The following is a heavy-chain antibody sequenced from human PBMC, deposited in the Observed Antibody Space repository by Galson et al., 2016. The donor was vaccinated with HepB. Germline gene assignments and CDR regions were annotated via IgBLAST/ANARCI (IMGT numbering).Heavy chain of an antibody. CDR3: ASPPLAGCTTTSCYLGTPNGVDV. J-gene: IGHJ6*04. CDR1: GIIFRSYG. D-gene: IGHD2-2*01. Sequence: SLRLSCAASGIIFRSYGMHWVRQAPGKGLEWVAVISFDSSNKFYANSVKGRFAVSRDNSKNTVHLQMGSLRAEDTAVYYCASPPLAGCTTTSCYLGTPNGVDVWGKGTTVIASS. CDR2: ISFDSSNK. V-gene: IGHV3-30*03.